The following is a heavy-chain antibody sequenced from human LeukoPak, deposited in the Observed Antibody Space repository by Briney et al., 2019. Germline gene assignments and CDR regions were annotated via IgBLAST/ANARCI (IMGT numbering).Heavy chain of an antibody. CDR2: IYYSGST. V-gene: IGHV4-39*01. Sequence: SETLSLTCTVSGGSISSSSYYWGWIRQPPGKGLEWIGSIYYSGSTYYNPSLKSRVTISVDTSKNQFSLKLSSVTAADTAVYYCARGLSFRALRAFDIWGQGTMVTVSS. D-gene: IGHD3-3*02. CDR1: GGSISSSSYY. CDR3: ARGLSFRALRAFDI. J-gene: IGHJ3*02.